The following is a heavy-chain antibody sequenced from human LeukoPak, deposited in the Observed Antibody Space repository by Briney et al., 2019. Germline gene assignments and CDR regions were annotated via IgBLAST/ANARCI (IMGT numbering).Heavy chain of an antibody. J-gene: IGHJ4*02. Sequence: PGGSLRLSCAASAFIFNNEWMDWVRQAPGKGLEWVANIRADGTEKYYVDSVKGRFTISRDNAKNSLYLQLNSLRVEDTAVYYCSRRLDYWGQGTLVTVSS. CDR1: AFIFNNEW. CDR3: SRRLDY. V-gene: IGHV3-7*03. CDR2: IRADGTEK.